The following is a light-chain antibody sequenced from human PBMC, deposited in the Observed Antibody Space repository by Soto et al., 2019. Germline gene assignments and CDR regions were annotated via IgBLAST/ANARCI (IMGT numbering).Light chain of an antibody. CDR2: GAS. CDR1: QSVSSN. J-gene: IGKJ1*01. V-gene: IGKV3-15*01. CDR3: QQYNNWPQT. Sequence: EIVMTQSPATLSVSPGERATLSCRASQSVSSNLAWYQQKPGQAPRLLIYGASTRATGIPARFSGSGSGTEFTLIISSLQTEDFAVYYCQQYNNWPQTFGQGTKVENK.